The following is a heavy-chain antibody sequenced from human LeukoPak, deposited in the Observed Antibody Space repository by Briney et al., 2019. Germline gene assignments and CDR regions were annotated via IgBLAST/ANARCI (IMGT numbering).Heavy chain of an antibody. D-gene: IGHD1-26*01. Sequence: PGRSLSLYCAAYAFTFSSIGRHWHRQAPGKGLEWVALISYDGSNNYYADSVKGRFTISRDNSKNTLYLQMNSLRAQDTAVYYCAKRAVATNCFDYWGQGTLVTVSS. J-gene: IGHJ4*02. CDR2: ISYDGSNN. V-gene: IGHV3-30*18. CDR1: AFTFSSIG. CDR3: AKRAVATNCFDY.